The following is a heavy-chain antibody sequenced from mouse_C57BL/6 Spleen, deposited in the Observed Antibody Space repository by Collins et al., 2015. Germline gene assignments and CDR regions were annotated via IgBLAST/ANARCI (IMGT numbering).Heavy chain of an antibody. Sequence: DVQLQESGPGMVKPSQSLSLTCTVTGYSITSGYDWHWIRHFPGNKLEWMGYISYSGSTNYNPSLKSRISITHDTSKNHFFLKLNSVTTEDTATYYCARSYGSYAMDYWGQGTSVTVSS. J-gene: IGHJ4*01. V-gene: IGHV3-1*01. D-gene: IGHD1-1*01. CDR1: GYSITSGYD. CDR3: ARSYGSYAMDY. CDR2: ISYSGST.